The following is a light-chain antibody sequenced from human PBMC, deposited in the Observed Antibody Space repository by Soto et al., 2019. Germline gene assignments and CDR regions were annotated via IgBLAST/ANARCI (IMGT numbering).Light chain of an antibody. CDR3: QQSYTTPRT. J-gene: IGKJ1*01. Sequence: DIQMTQSPSSLSAFVGDRVTITCRASQSISTYLNWYQQKPGKAPKLLIYAASSLQSGVPSRFSGSGSGTDFTLTISSLQPEDFAPYYCQQSYTTPRTFGQGTKVEIK. CDR2: AAS. V-gene: IGKV1-39*01. CDR1: QSISTY.